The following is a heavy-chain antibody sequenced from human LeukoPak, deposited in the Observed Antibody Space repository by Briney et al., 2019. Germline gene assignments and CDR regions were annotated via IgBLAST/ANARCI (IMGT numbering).Heavy chain of an antibody. CDR1: GFTFDDYA. V-gene: IGHV3-43D*04. J-gene: IGHJ4*02. Sequence: GGSLRLSCAASGFTFDDYAMHWVRQAPGKGLEWVSLITWDGFTTYYADSVKGRFTISRDNSKNSLYLQMNSLRGDDTAFYYCAIGVAGQQRGFDYWGQGTLVTVSS. CDR2: ITWDGFTT. CDR3: AIGVAGQQRGFDY. D-gene: IGHD6-13*01.